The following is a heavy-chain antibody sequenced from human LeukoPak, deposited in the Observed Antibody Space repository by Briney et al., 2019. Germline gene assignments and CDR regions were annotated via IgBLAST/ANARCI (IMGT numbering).Heavy chain of an antibody. V-gene: IGHV1-18*01. Sequence: GASVKVSCKASGYTFTSYGISWVRQAPGQGLEWMGWISAYNGNTNYAQKLQGRVTMTTDTSTGTAYMELRSLRSDDTAVYYCARGAAIVGATKGGDYWGQGTLVIVSS. D-gene: IGHD1-26*01. CDR1: GYTFTSYG. CDR2: ISAYNGNT. CDR3: ARGAAIVGATKGGDY. J-gene: IGHJ4*02.